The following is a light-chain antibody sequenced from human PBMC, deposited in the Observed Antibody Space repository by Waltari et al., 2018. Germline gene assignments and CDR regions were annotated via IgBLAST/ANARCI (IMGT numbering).Light chain of an antibody. CDR1: QDISKY. CDR2: EAS. Sequence: DIQMTQSPASLSASVGDRVTITCQASQDISKYLNWYQQKAGKAPKLLIYEASTLETGVPSRFSGNGSGTDFTFTISSLQPEDFATYYCQQYDDLPPYTFGQGTKLEI. CDR3: QQYDDLPPYT. V-gene: IGKV1-33*01. J-gene: IGKJ2*01.